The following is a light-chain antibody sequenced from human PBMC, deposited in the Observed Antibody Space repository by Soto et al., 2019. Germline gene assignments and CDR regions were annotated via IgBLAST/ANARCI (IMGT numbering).Light chain of an antibody. CDR2: DAS. V-gene: IGKV3-11*01. J-gene: IGKJ3*01. CDR1: QSVSSY. CDR3: QHRSNWRFT. Sequence: EIVLTQSPATLSLSPGERATLSCRASQSVSSYLAWYQQKPGQAPRLLIYDASNRATGIPARFSGTGSVTDFPLTISSLEPEDFAVYYCQHRSNWRFTFGPGTKVDIK.